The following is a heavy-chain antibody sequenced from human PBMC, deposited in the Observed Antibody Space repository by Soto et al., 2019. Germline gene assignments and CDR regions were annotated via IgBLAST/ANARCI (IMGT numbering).Heavy chain of an antibody. D-gene: IGHD3-3*01. CDR3: ARDGDPQSAFWSGPLGGGRFDP. V-gene: IGHV1-69*12. Sequence: QVQLVQSGAEVKKPGSSVNVSCKTSGGTFGNSAVTWVRQAPGQGLEWLGGIVPMFGTANYAQKFQGRVTITADESTITAYMELISLNTDDTAVYYCARDGDPQSAFWSGPLGGGRFDPWGQGTLVTVSS. CDR1: GGTFGNSA. J-gene: IGHJ5*02. CDR2: IVPMFGTA.